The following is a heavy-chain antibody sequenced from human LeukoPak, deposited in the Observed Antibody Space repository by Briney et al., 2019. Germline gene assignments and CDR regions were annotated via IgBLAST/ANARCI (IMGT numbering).Heavy chain of an antibody. V-gene: IGHV3-74*01. CDR3: AKTRSGSYLDY. CDR2: INSDGSST. Sequence: GGSLRLSCAASGFTFSSYWMHWVRQAPGKGLVWVSRINSDGSSTNYADSVKGRFTISRDNAKNSLYLQMNSLRAEDTAVYYCAKTRSGSYLDYWGQGTLVTVSS. J-gene: IGHJ4*02. D-gene: IGHD1-26*01. CDR1: GFTFSSYW.